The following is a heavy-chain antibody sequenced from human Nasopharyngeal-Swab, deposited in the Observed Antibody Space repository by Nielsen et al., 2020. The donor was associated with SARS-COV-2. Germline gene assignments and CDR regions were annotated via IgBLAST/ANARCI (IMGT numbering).Heavy chain of an antibody. CDR1: GCSVSSRSYY. J-gene: IGHJ4*02. V-gene: IGHV4-39*01. Sequence: SETLSLPCTVSGCSVSSRSYYWGWIRQPPGKGLEWIASIYYSGSTYYNPSLKSRVTISVDTSKNQFALKLSSVTAADTAVYYCVRQVAAAATDWGQGTLVTVSS. D-gene: IGHD6-13*01. CDR3: VRQVAAAATD. CDR2: IYYSGST.